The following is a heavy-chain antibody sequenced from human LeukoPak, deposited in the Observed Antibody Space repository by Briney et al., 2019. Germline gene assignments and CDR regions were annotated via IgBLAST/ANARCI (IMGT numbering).Heavy chain of an antibody. D-gene: IGHD5-18*01. J-gene: IGHJ4*02. CDR1: GFTFSSYW. CDR2: INGDGSTT. V-gene: IGHV3-74*01. CDR3: ARGPNVDTTLVRWVNY. Sequence: GGSLRLSCAASGFTFSSYWMHWVRQVPGKGLVWLSRINGDGSTTNYADSVEGRFTISRDSANNTLYLQMNSLRAEDTALYYCARGPNVDTTLVRWVNYWGQGTLVTVSS.